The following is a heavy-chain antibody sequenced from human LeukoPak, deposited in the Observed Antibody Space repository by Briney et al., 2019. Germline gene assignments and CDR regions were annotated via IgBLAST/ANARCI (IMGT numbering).Heavy chain of an antibody. J-gene: IGHJ4*02. CDR1: GGSISSYY. CDR2: IYYSGST. CDR3: ARKDYGGSYFDY. D-gene: IGHD4-23*01. V-gene: IGHV4-59*01. Sequence: SETLSLTCTVSGGSISSYYWSWIRQPPGKGLEWIGYIYYSGSTNYNPSLKSRVTISVDTSKNQFSLKLSSVTAADTAVYYCARKDYGGSYFDYWGQGTLVTVSS.